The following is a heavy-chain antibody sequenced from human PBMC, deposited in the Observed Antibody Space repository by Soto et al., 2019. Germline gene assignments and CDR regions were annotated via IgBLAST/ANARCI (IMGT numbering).Heavy chain of an antibody. J-gene: IGHJ4*02. D-gene: IGHD5-18*01. V-gene: IGHV3-48*02. CDR1: GFTFSSYS. CDR3: ARATDTAMVTGFDY. Sequence: EVQLVESGGGLVQPGGSLRLSCAASGFTFSSYSMNWVRQAPGKGLEWVSYISSSSSTIYYADSVKGRFTISRDNAKNSLYLQMNSLRDEDTAVYYCARATDTAMVTGFDYWGQGTLVTVSS. CDR2: ISSSSSTI.